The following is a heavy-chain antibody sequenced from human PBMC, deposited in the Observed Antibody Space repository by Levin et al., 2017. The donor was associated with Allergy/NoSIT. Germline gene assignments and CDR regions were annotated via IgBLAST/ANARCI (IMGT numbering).Heavy chain of an antibody. CDR3: ARALSSSYYDFWSRNRRRVGTKYFDY. CDR1: GFTFISYS. V-gene: IGHV3-48*01. J-gene: IGHJ4*02. D-gene: IGHD3-3*01. Sequence: PGGSLRLSCAASGFTFISYSMNWVRQAPGKGLEWVSYISSSSSTIYYADSVKGRFTISRDNAKNSLYLQMNSLRAEDTAVYYCARALSSSYYDFWSRNRRRVGTKYFDYWGQGTLVTVSS. CDR2: ISSSSSTI.